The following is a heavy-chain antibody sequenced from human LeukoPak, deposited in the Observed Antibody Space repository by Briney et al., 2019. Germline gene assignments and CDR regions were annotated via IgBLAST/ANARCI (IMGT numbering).Heavy chain of an antibody. J-gene: IGHJ5*02. CDR2: INPNSGGT. D-gene: IGHD6-13*01. CDR3: ARAGIAAQDWFDP. V-gene: IGHV1-2*02. CDR1: GNTFTGYY. Sequence: VASVKVSCKASGNTFTGYYMHWVRQAPGQGLEWMGWINPNSGGTNYAQKFQGRVTMTRDTSISTAYMELSRLRSDDTAVYYCARAGIAAQDWFDPWGQGTLVTVSS.